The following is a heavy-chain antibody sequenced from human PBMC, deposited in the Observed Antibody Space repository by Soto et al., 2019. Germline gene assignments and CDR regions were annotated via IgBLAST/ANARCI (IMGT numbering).Heavy chain of an antibody. CDR2: ISAYSGDT. V-gene: IGHV1-18*01. D-gene: IGHD6-19*01. CDR3: GTESGRSLTQWLMFDF. J-gene: IGHJ4*02. Sequence: QVQLVQSAAEVKPPGASVKVSCKASGYNFTRYGFSWVRQAPGQGLEWMGWISAYSGDTNYAQKFQGRVSMTTDTSTSTADTAPRSPGSDDPAGDSPGTESGRSLTQWLMFDFWGQGTLVTVSS. CDR1: GYNFTRYG.